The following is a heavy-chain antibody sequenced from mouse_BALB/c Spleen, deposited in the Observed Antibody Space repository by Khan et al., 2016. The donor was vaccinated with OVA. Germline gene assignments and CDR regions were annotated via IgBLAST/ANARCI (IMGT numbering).Heavy chain of an antibody. Sequence: QMQLEESGPGLVAPSQSLSITCTVSGFSLTSYGVHWVRQPPGKGLEWLVVIWSDGNTNYNSVLKSRLSISKDNSKSPVFLKMNSLQTDDTAIYYCARWFDGYSALYAMDYWGQGTSVTVSS. V-gene: IGHV2-6*02. CDR1: GFSLTSYG. CDR2: IWSDGNT. J-gene: IGHJ4*01. CDR3: ARWFDGYSALYAMDY. D-gene: IGHD2-3*01.